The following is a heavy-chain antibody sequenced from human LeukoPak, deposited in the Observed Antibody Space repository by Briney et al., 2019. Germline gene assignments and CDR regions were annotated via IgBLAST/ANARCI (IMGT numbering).Heavy chain of an antibody. V-gene: IGHV1-18*01. D-gene: IGHD3-3*01. Sequence: ASVKVSCKASGYTFTSYDINWVRQATGQGLEWMGWISAYNGNTNYAQKLQGRVTMTTDTSTSTAYMELRSLRSDDTAVYYCARARYYDFWSGYPEDYYYMDVWGKGTTVTVSS. CDR3: ARARYYDFWSGYPEDYYYMDV. CDR1: GYTFTSYD. CDR2: ISAYNGNT. J-gene: IGHJ6*03.